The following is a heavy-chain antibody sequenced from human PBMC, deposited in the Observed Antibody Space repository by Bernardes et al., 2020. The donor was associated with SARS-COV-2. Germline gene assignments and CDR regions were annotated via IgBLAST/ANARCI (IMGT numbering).Heavy chain of an antibody. Sequence: GGSLRLSCAASGFTFSSYAMHWVRQAPGKGLEWVAVISYDGSNKYYADSVKGRFTISRDNSKNTLYLQMNSLRAEDTAVYYCARDLGGWFDPWGQGTLVTVSS. D-gene: IGHD3-16*01. CDR2: ISYDGSNK. J-gene: IGHJ5*02. CDR1: GFTFSSYA. V-gene: IGHV3-30-3*01. CDR3: ARDLGGWFDP.